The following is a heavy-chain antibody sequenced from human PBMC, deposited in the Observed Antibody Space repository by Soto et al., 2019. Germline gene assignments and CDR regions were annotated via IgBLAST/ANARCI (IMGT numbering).Heavy chain of an antibody. CDR1: GFTFSSYA. D-gene: IGHD3-10*01. Sequence: RLSCAASGFTFSSYAMSWVRQAPGKGLEWVSAISGSGGSTYYADSVKGRFTISRDNSKNTLYLQMNSLRAEDTAVYYCAKGVTMVRGVISAFDIWGQGTMVTVSS. CDR3: AKGVTMVRGVISAFDI. CDR2: ISGSGGST. V-gene: IGHV3-23*01. J-gene: IGHJ3*02.